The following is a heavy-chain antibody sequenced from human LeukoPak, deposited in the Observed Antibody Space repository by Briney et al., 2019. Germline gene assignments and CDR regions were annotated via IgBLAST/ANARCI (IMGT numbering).Heavy chain of an antibody. J-gene: IGHJ4*02. CDR1: GYTSTNYY. Sequence: ASVKVPCKASGYTSTNYYIHWVRQAPGQGLEWMGIINPTGDSTSYAQKFQARVTMTRDTSTNTVYMELSSLRSGDTAVYYCARHPSPQLHHFDYWGQGTLVTVSS. D-gene: IGHD2-2*01. CDR3: ARHPSPQLHHFDY. CDR2: INPTGDST. V-gene: IGHV1-46*01.